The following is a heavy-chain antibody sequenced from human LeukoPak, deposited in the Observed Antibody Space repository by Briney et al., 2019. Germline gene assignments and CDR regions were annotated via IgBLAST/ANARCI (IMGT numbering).Heavy chain of an antibody. Sequence: GASVKVSCKVSGYTLTELSMHWVRQAPGKGLEWMGGFDPEDGETIYAQKFQGRVTMTEDTSTDTAYMELSSLRSEDTAVYYCATVPHTSDYCSGGSCYSRDYWGQGTLVTVSS. CDR1: GYTLTELS. V-gene: IGHV1-24*01. J-gene: IGHJ4*02. CDR2: FDPEDGET. D-gene: IGHD2-15*01. CDR3: ATVPHTSDYCSGGSCYSRDY.